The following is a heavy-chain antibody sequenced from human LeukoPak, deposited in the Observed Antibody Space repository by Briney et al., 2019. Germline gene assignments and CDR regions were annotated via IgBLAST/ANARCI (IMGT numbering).Heavy chain of an antibody. D-gene: IGHD3-22*01. CDR3: ARERNYYDSSGYFHVFDY. J-gene: IGHJ4*02. Sequence: ASVKVSCKASGYTFTGYYMHWVRQAPGQGLEWMGWINPNSGGTNYAQKFQGRVTMTRDTSISTAYMELSRLRSDDTAVYYCARERNYYDSSGYFHVFDYWGQGTLVTVSS. V-gene: IGHV1-2*02. CDR1: GYTFTGYY. CDR2: INPNSGGT.